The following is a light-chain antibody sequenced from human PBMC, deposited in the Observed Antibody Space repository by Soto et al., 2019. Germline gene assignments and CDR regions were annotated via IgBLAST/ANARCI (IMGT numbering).Light chain of an antibody. J-gene: IGLJ1*01. V-gene: IGLV1-40*01. CDR2: GNS. CDR3: QSYDSSLSGHV. Sequence: QSVLTQPPSVSGAPGQRVTISCTGSSSNIGAGYDVHWYQQLPGTAPKLLIYGNSNRPSGVPDRFSGSKSGTSASLAITGLRAEDEADYYCQSYDSSLSGHVFGTGTQLTVL. CDR1: SSNIGAGYD.